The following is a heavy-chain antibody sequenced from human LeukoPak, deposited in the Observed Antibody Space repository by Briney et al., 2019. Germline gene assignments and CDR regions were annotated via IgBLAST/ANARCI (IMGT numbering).Heavy chain of an antibody. CDR2: ISGSGGST. D-gene: IGHD2-2*01. J-gene: IGHJ4*02. Sequence: GGSLRLSCAASGFTFSSYAMSWVRQAPGKGLEWVPAISGSGGSTYYADSVKGRFTISRDNSKNTLYLQMNSLRAEDTAVYYCAKASDIVVVPAAGIDYWGQGTLVTVSS. CDR1: GFTFSSYA. V-gene: IGHV3-23*01. CDR3: AKASDIVVVPAAGIDY.